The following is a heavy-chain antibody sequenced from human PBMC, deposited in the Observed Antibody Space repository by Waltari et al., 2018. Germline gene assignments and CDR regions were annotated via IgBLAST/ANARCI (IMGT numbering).Heavy chain of an antibody. V-gene: IGHV4-34*01. CDR2: INHSGST. J-gene: IGHJ4*02. D-gene: IGHD3-16*02. CDR3: ARGGQLYVWGSYRSRVFLDY. Sequence: QVQLQQWGAGLLKPSETLSITCAVYGGSFSGYYWSWIRQPPGQGLEWIGEINHSGSTNYNPSLKSRVTISVDTSKNQFSLKLSSVTAADTAVYYCARGGQLYVWGSYRSRVFLDYWGQGTLVTVSS. CDR1: GGSFSGYY.